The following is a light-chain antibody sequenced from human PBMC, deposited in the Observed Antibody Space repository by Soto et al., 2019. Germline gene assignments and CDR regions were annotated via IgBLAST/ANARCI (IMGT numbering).Light chain of an antibody. J-gene: IGKJ1*01. CDR2: KAS. CDR1: QSISSW. Sequence: DIQMTQSPSTLSASVGDRVTITCRASQSISSWLAWYQQKPGKAPNLLIYKASSLESGVPSRFSGSGSGTEFTLTISSRQPDDFATYFCQQDNNYPWTFGQGTKVEIK. CDR3: QQDNNYPWT. V-gene: IGKV1-5*03.